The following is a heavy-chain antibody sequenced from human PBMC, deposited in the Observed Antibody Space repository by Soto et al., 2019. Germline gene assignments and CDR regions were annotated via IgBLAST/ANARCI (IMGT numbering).Heavy chain of an antibody. CDR3: STYSGAAFEY. V-gene: IGHV3-15*01. D-gene: IGHD1-26*01. CDR2: IRSKSDGGTT. Sequence: GGSLRLSXVASGLTFNNAWMNWVRQAPGKGLEWVGRIRSKSDGGTTDYAAPVKGRFTISRDDSKNMVDLQMSSLKTEDTAIYYCSTYSGAAFEYWGQGALVTVSS. J-gene: IGHJ4*02. CDR1: GLTFNNAW.